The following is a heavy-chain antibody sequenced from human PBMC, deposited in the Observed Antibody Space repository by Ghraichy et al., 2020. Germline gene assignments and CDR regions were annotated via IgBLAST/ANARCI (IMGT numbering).Heavy chain of an antibody. CDR1: GFTFSSYA. J-gene: IGHJ1*01. CDR3: ARGAGLRETSGYAFSQH. D-gene: IGHD3-22*01. CDR2: TTASGDTT. V-gene: IGHV3-23*01. Sequence: GGSLRLSCAASGFTFSSYAMTWVRQAPGKGLEWVSSTTASGDTTYYADSVKGRFTISRDNSKNTLYLQISSLRAEDTAVYYCARGAGLRETSGYAFSQHWGQGTLVTVSS.